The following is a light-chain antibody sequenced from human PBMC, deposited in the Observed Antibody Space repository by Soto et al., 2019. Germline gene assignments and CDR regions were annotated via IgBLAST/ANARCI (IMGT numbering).Light chain of an antibody. CDR3: SSYTTSNPYV. CDR2: EVS. V-gene: IGLV2-14*01. CDR1: SSDVGGYNY. Sequence: QSGQPDPPSVSWSPGQSITISCTGTSSDVGGYNYVSWYQQHPAKAPKLMIYEVSYRPSGVSNRFSGSKSGNTASLTISGLQAEDQADHYCSSYTTSNPYVFGTGTKVTVL. J-gene: IGLJ1*01.